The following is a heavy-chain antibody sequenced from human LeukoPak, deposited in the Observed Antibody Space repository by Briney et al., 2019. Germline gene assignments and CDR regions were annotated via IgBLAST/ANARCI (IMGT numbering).Heavy chain of an antibody. D-gene: IGHD3-10*01. Sequence: SETLSLTCAVYGGSFSGYYWSWIRQPPGKGLEWIGEINHSGSTNYNPSLKSRVTISVDTSKNQFSLKLSSVTAADTAVCYCASWLGGGDDAFDYWGQGTLVTVSS. V-gene: IGHV4-34*01. CDR3: ASWLGGGDDAFDY. CDR1: GGSFSGYY. CDR2: INHSGST. J-gene: IGHJ4*02.